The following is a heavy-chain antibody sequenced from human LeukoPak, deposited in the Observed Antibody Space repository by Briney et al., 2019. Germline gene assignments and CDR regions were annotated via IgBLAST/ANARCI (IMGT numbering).Heavy chain of an antibody. D-gene: IGHD1-26*01. CDR2: IYSGGST. CDR3: VCRIGGAPQ. Sequence: GGSLRLSCAASGLTFSSHWMHWVRQAPGKGLEWVSVIYSGGSTYYADSVKGRFTISRDNSKNTLYLQMNSLRADDTTVYYCVCRIGGAPQWGQGTLVTVSS. CDR1: GLTFSSHW. J-gene: IGHJ4*02. V-gene: IGHV3-53*01.